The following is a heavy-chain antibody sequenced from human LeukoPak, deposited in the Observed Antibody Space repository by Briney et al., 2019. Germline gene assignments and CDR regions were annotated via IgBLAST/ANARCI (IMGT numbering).Heavy chain of an antibody. CDR2: ISGSGGST. D-gene: IGHD3-3*01. Sequence: GGSLRLSCAASGFTFSSYVMSWVRQAPGKGLEWVSAISGSGGSTYYADSVKGRFTISRDNSKNTLYLQMNSLRAEDTAVYYCAKGVKVSRYYYYYYMDVWGKGTTVTVSS. J-gene: IGHJ6*03. V-gene: IGHV3-23*01. CDR3: AKGVKVSRYYYYYYMDV. CDR1: GFTFSSYV.